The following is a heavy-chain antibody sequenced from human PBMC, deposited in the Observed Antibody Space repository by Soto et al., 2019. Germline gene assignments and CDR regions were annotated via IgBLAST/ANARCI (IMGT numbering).Heavy chain of an antibody. V-gene: IGHV1-3*01. CDR3: ARALHYDILTGTTRDYYYYGMDV. J-gene: IGHJ6*02. D-gene: IGHD3-9*01. CDR1: GYTFTSYA. CDR2: INAGNGNT. Sequence: SVKVSCKASGYTFTSYAMHWVRLAPGQRLEWMGWINAGNGNTKYSQKFQGRVTITRDTSASTAYMELSSLRSEDTAVYYCARALHYDILTGTTRDYYYYGMDVWGQGTTVTVSS.